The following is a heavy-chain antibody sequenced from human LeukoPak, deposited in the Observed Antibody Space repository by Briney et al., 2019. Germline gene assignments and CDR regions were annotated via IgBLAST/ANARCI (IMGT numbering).Heavy chain of an antibody. J-gene: IGHJ6*02. V-gene: IGHV4-59*01. D-gene: IGHD5-18*01. CDR1: GGSISSYY. CDR3: ARAEIQLPARYYGLDV. Sequence: PSETLSLTCTVSGGSISSYYWSWIRQPPGKGLEWIGYIYYTGSTNYNPPLKSRVTISVDTSKNQFSLKLTSVTASDTPVYYCARAEIQLPARYYGLDVWGQGTRVTVSS. CDR2: IYYTGST.